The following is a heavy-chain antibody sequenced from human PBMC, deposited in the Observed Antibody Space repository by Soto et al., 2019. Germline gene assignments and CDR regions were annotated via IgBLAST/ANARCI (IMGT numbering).Heavy chain of an antibody. D-gene: IGHD1-26*01. Sequence: SETLSVSWGVAGGSISDRDCRSCIRQPPGKGLEWIGYIYHNGNTYYNPSLKSRVTLSVDRSKNQFSLELKSVTAADTAVYYCARVKGGSYYVDYWGQGTPVTVSS. J-gene: IGHJ4*02. CDR3: ARVKGGSYYVDY. V-gene: IGHV4-30-2*01. CDR2: IYHNGNT. CDR1: GGSISDRDC.